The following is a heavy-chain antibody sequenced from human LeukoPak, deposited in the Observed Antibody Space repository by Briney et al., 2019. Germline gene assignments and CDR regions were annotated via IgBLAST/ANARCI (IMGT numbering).Heavy chain of an antibody. CDR3: ARGKKNKYDSSGYHGDWFDP. V-gene: IGHV6-1*01. D-gene: IGHD3-22*01. J-gene: IGHJ5*02. Sequence: SQTLSLTCAISGDSVSSNSAAWNWIRQSPSRGLEWLGRTYYRSKWYNDYAVSVKSRITINPDTSKNQFSLKLNSVTAADTAVYYCARGKKNKYDSSGYHGDWFDPWGQGTLVTVSS. CDR1: GDSVSSNSAA. CDR2: TYYRSKWYN.